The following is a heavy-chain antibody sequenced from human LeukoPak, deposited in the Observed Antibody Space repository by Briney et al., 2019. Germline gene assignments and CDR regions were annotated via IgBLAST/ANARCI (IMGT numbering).Heavy chain of an antibody. V-gene: IGHV4-59*08. CDR2: IYYSGGT. CDR3: ARRPRGRLFDY. J-gene: IGHJ4*02. Sequence: SETPSLTCTVSGGSISSYYWSWIRQPPGKGLEWIGYIYYSGGTNYNPSLKSRVTISVDTSKNQFSLKLSSVTAADTAVYYCARRPRGRLFDYWGQGTLVTVSS. CDR1: GGSISSYY. D-gene: IGHD3-10*01.